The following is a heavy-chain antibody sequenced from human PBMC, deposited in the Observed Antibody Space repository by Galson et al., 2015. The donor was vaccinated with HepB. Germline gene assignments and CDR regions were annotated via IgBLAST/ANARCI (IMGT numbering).Heavy chain of an antibody. V-gene: IGHV1-18*01. J-gene: IGHJ6*02. Sequence: SCKASGYTFTSYGISWVRQAPGQGLEWMGWISAYNGNTNYAQKLQGKVTMTTDTSTSTAYMELRSLRSDDTAVYYCARVSVVVPAAIGSWYYYGMDVWGQGTTVTVSS. CDR1: GYTFTSYG. CDR2: ISAYNGNT. D-gene: IGHD2-2*01. CDR3: ARVSVVVPAAIGSWYYYGMDV.